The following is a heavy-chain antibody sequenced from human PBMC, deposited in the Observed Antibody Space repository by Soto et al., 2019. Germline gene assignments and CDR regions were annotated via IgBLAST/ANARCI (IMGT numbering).Heavy chain of an antibody. V-gene: IGHV1-18*01. D-gene: IGHD3-22*01. CDR3: ARGRTDYYDSSGYPDAFDI. CDR1: GYTFTSYG. J-gene: IGHJ3*02. CDR2: ISAYNGNT. Sequence: ASVKVSCKASGYTFTSYGISWVRQAPGQGLEWMGWISAYNGNTNYAQKLQGRVTMTTDTSTSTAYMELRSLRSDDTAVYYCARGRTDYYDSSGYPDAFDIWGQGTMVTVS.